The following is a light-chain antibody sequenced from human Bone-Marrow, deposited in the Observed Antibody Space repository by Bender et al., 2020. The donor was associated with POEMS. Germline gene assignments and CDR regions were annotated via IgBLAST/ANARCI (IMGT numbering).Light chain of an antibody. CDR3: CSYAGSSSRV. J-gene: IGLJ3*02. CDR1: SSDVGAYNF. V-gene: IGLV2-23*02. Sequence: QSALTQPASVSGSPGQSITISCTGASSDVGAYNFVSWCQQHPGKAPKLIVYDVRHRPSGVSDRFSGSKSGNTASLTISGLQAEDEADYYCCSYAGSSSRVFGGGTKLTVL. CDR2: DVR.